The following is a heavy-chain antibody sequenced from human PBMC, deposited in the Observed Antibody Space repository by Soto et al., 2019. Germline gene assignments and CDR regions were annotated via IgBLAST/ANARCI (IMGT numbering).Heavy chain of an antibody. Sequence: PGGSLRLSCAASGFTFSSYAMSWVRQAPGKGLEWVSGISGSGGSTYYADSVKGRFTISRDNSKNTLHLQMNSLGAEDTAVYYCAKPGTYGVLLADWGQGTLVTVSS. CDR2: ISGSGGST. D-gene: IGHD3-16*01. CDR1: GFTFSSYA. V-gene: IGHV3-23*01. J-gene: IGHJ4*02. CDR3: AKPGTYGVLLAD.